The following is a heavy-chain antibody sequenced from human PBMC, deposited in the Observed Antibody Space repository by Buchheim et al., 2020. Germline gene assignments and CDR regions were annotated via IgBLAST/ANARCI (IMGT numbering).Heavy chain of an antibody. Sequence: EVQLVESGGGLGQPGVSLRLSCAASGFTFSSYAMSWVRQAPGKGLEWVSAISGSGGSTYYADYVKGRFPISRDNSKNTLYLQMNSLRVEDTAIYYCAKGVGADTYCFDYWGRGTL. D-gene: IGHD1-26*01. CDR1: GFTFSSYA. CDR3: AKGVGADTYCFDY. J-gene: IGHJ4*02. CDR2: ISGSGGST. V-gene: IGHV3-23*04.